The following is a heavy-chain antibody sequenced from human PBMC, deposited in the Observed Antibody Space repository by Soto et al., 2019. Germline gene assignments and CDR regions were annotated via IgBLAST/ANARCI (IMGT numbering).Heavy chain of an antibody. J-gene: IGHJ4*02. CDR2: INQDGSER. V-gene: IGHV3-7*01. D-gene: IGHD3-10*01. CDR3: VKDNRGSY. Sequence: GGSLRLSCTASGFAFSSYYMTWVRQAPGKGLEWVANINQDGSERYYVDSVKGRFTISRDNAKNSLYLQMNSLRAEDTAVYYCVKDNRGSYWGQGTLVTVSS. CDR1: GFAFSSYY.